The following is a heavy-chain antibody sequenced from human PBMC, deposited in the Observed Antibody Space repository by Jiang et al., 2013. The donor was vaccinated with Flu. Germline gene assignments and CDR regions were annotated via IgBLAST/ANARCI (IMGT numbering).Heavy chain of an antibody. D-gene: IGHD3-3*01. CDR2: INPNSGGT. CDR1: GYTFTGYY. V-gene: IGHV1-2*02. CDR3: ARQYYDFWSGYGSGYYGMDV. Sequence: PGASVKVSCKASGYTFTGYYMHWVRQAPGQGLEWMGWINPNSGGTNYAQKFQGRVTMTRDTSISTAYMELSRLRSDDTAVYYCARQYYDFWSGYGSGYYGMDVWGQGTTVTVSS. J-gene: IGHJ6*02.